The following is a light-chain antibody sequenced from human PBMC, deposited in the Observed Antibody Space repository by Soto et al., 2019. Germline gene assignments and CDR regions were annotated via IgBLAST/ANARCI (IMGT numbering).Light chain of an antibody. V-gene: IGKV1-9*01. CDR1: QGINIF. J-gene: IGKJ4*01. CDR2: AAS. CDR3: QPYNNWPLT. Sequence: DIQLTQSPSFLSASVGDRVTITCRASQGINIFLAWFQQKPGKAPNLLISAASTLQSGVPSRFSGSGSETEFTLTITSLQPEDSATYYCQPYNNWPLTFGGGTKVEIK.